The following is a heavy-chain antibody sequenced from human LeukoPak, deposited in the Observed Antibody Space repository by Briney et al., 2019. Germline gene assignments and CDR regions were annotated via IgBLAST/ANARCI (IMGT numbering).Heavy chain of an antibody. Sequence: SSQTLSLTCTVSGGSISSGGYYWSWIRQHPGQGLEWIGYIYYSGSTYYNPSLKSRVTISVDTSKNQFSLKLSSVTAADTAVYYCARALRFLEWPYPHNWFDPWGQGTLVTVSS. CDR1: GGSISSGGYY. J-gene: IGHJ5*02. CDR3: ARALRFLEWPYPHNWFDP. V-gene: IGHV4-31*03. CDR2: IYYSGST. D-gene: IGHD3-3*01.